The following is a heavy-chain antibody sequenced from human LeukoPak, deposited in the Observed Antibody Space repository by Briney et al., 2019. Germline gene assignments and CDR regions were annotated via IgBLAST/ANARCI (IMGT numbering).Heavy chain of an antibody. CDR2: ISRSGSTI. CDR3: ARAYGDYPYYFDY. V-gene: IGHV3-48*03. Sequence: RGSLRLSCAASGFTLSSYEMNWVRQAPGKGLEWVSYISRSGSTIYYADSVKGRFTISRDNAKNSLYLQMNSLRAEDTAVYFCARAYGDYPYYFDYWGQGTLVTVSS. CDR1: GFTLSSYE. D-gene: IGHD4-17*01. J-gene: IGHJ4*02.